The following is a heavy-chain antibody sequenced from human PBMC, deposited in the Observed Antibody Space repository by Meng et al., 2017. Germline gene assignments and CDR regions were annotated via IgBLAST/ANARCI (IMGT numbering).Heavy chain of an antibody. CDR3: ARGVLGGYARGHWFDP. CDR1: GGSISSGSYY. D-gene: IGHD5-12*01. Sequence: SETLSLTCTASGGSISSGSYYWSWIRQPAGKGLEWIGRIYTSGSTNYNPSLKSRVTISVDTSKNQFTLKLSPVTAADTAVYYCARGVLGGYARGHWFDPWGQGTLVTVSS. CDR2: IYTSGST. J-gene: IGHJ5*02. V-gene: IGHV4-61*02.